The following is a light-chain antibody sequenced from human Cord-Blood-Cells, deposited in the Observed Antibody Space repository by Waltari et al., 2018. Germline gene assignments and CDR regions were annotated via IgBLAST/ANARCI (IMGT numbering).Light chain of an antibody. V-gene: IGKV3-15*01. CDR1: QSVSSN. CDR3: QQYNNWQT. J-gene: IGKJ2*01. Sequence: EIVMTQSPATLSVSPGERATLSCRASQSVSSNLAWYQQKPGQAPRLLIYGASTRATGIPARFSGIGSGTEFTLTISSLQSEDFAVYYCQQYNNWQTFGQGTKLEIK. CDR2: GAS.